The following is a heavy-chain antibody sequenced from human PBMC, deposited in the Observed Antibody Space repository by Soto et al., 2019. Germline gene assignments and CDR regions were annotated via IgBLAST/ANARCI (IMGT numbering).Heavy chain of an antibody. CDR3: VNLGIAAAGNDY. D-gene: IGHD6-13*01. Sequence: SLRLSCAASGFTFGNYGMHWVRQAPGKGLEWVAVIWFDGNKQHYADSVKGRFTISRDNSKNTLYVQMTSLRAEDTAVYYCVNLGIAAAGNDYWGQGTLVTVSS. CDR1: GFTFGNYG. CDR2: IWFDGNKQ. V-gene: IGHV3-33*06. J-gene: IGHJ4*02.